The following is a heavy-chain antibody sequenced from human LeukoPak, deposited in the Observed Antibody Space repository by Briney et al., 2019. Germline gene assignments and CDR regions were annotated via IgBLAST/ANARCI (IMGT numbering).Heavy chain of an antibody. Sequence: SETLSLTCTVSGGSIAGYYWSWLRQPPGKGLEWIGYIYYSGSANYNPSLKSRVITSIDTPKNQFSVKLSSVTAADTAVYYCARSQVWVYDYVRGSPQPTFDNWGQGILVTVSS. CDR3: ARSQVWVYDYVRGSPQPTFDN. CDR1: GGSIAGYY. D-gene: IGHD3-16*01. CDR2: IYYSGSA. J-gene: IGHJ4*02. V-gene: IGHV4-59*08.